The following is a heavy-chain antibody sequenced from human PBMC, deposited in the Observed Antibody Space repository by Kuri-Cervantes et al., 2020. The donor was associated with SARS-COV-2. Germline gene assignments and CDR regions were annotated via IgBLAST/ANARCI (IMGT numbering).Heavy chain of an antibody. D-gene: IGHD3-10*01. CDR2: VSGSGVST. CDR1: GFTFSSYA. J-gene: IGHJ4*02. CDR3: AKDLISASYFGSGSPDY. V-gene: IGHV3-23*01. Sequence: GESLKISCTASGFTFSSYAMSWVRQAPGKGLEWVSTVSGSGVSTYYADSVKGRFTISRDNSASTMFLQMNSLRAEDTALYFCAKDLISASYFGSGSPDYRGQGTLVTVSS.